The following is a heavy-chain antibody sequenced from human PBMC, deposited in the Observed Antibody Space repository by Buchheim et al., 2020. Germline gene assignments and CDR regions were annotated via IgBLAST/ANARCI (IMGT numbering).Heavy chain of an antibody. CDR2: ISYDGSNK. CDR1: GFTFSSYA. CDR3: ARDPYSSGWYVFDY. J-gene: IGHJ4*02. Sequence: QVQLVESGGGVVQPGRSLRLSCAASGFTFSSYAMHWVRQAPGKGLEWVAVISYDGSNKYYADSVKGRFTISRDNSKNTLYLQMNSLRAEDTAVYYCARDPYSSGWYVFDYWGQGTL. D-gene: IGHD6-19*01. V-gene: IGHV3-30-3*01.